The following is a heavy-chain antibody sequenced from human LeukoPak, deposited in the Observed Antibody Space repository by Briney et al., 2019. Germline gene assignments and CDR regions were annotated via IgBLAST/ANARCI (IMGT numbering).Heavy chain of an antibody. J-gene: IGHJ3*02. CDR1: GGSISSSSYY. D-gene: IGHD2-8*02. V-gene: IGHV4-39*01. CDR2: IYYSRST. Sequence: SETLSLTCTVSGGSISSSSYYWGWIRQPPGKGLEWIWSIYYSRSTYYNPSLQSRVTISVDTSKNQFSMKLSSVTAEDTAVYYCARSLVTWAFDIWGQGTMVTVSS. CDR3: ARSLVTWAFDI.